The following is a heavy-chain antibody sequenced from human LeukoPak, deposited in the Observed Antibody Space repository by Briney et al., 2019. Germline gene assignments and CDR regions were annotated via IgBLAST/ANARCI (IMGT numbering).Heavy chain of an antibody. D-gene: IGHD1-1*01. CDR1: GFTFSDNY. CDR3: ARDPRTVRI. CDR2: ISGNGGDI. J-gene: IGHJ4*02. Sequence: GGSLRLSCAASGFTFSDNYMTWVRQAPGKGLEWLSYISGNGGDIQYADSVKGRFTISRDNAKNLLYLQMDSLRVEDTAIYCCARDPRTVRIWGQGTLVTVSS. V-gene: IGHV3-11*04.